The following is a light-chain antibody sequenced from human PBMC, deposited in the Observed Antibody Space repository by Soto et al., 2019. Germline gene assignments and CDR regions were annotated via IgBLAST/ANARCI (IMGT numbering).Light chain of an antibody. J-gene: IGKJ1*01. CDR2: AAS. V-gene: IGKV1-39*01. Sequence: DIQMPQAPSSLSASVGDSVTITCRTSQTINNYLNWYQRKPGKDPRLLIYAASTLHSGVPSRFTGSGSGTDFNSTISTLHPEDFATDYCQQSYTTPRTFDQGTKVEIK. CDR3: QQSYTTPRT. CDR1: QTINNY.